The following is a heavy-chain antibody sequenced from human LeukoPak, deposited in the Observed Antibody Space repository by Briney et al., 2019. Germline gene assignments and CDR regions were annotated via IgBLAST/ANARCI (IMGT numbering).Heavy chain of an antibody. Sequence: PSETLSLTCTDSGGSISSFYWSWIRQPPGKGLEWIGYIYYSGSTNYNPSLKSRVTFLVDMSKNQFSLKLTSVTAADTAVYYCARVSGPFSYGNWFDAWGQGTLVTVSS. V-gene: IGHV4-59*01. CDR3: ARVSGPFSYGNWFDA. J-gene: IGHJ5*02. D-gene: IGHD5-18*01. CDR2: IYYSGST. CDR1: GGSISSFY.